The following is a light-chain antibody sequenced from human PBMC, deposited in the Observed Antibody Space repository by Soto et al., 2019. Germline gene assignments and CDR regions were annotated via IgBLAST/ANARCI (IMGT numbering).Light chain of an antibody. Sequence: EIVMTQSPATLSVSPGERATLSCRASQSVSSNLAWYQQKPGQAPRLLIYGASTRTTGVPARFSGSGSGTEFTLTISSLQSEDSAVYYCQHYNKWPPWTFGQGTKGEIK. V-gene: IGKV3-15*01. CDR1: QSVSSN. J-gene: IGKJ1*01. CDR2: GAS. CDR3: QHYNKWPPWT.